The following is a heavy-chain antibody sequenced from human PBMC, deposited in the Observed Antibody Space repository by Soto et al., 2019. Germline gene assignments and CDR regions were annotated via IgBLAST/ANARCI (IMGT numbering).Heavy chain of an antibody. CDR2: ISAYNGNT. CDR3: ARDLGEWNLHYDILTGLRGNSFDP. CDR1: GYTFTSYG. J-gene: IGHJ5*02. D-gene: IGHD3-9*01. V-gene: IGHV1-18*01. Sequence: ASVKVSCKASGYTFTSYGISWVRQAPGQGLEWMGWISAYNGNTNYAQKLQGRVTMTTDTSTSTAYMELRSLRSDDTAVYYCARDLGEWNLHYDILTGLRGNSFDPWVQGTRVTGSS.